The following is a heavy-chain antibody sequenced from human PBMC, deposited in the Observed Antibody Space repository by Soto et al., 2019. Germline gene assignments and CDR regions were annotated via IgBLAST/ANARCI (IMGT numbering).Heavy chain of an antibody. V-gene: IGHV2-5*01. CDR3: AHTKDSSGFLTS. CDR2: IHWNDDK. D-gene: IGHD3-22*01. J-gene: IGHJ5*02. Sequence: ASGPTLVNPTQTLTLTCSSSGFSLSAYGVRVIWFRQPPGETLEWLALIHWNDDKRYSPYLKSRLTITKDTSKNQVVLTLTNLDPLDTGTYFCAHTKDSSGFLTSWGQGILVTVSS. CDR1: GFSLSAYGVR.